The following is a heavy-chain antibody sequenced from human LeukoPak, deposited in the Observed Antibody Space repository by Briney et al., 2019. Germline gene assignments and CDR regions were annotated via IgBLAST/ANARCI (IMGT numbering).Heavy chain of an antibody. V-gene: IGHV3-21*01. J-gene: IGHJ6*03. CDR1: GFTFSSYW. Sequence: SGGSLRLSCAASGFTFSSYWMSWVRQAPGKGLEWVSSISSSSSYIYYADSVKGRFTISRDNAKNSLYLQMNSLRAEDTAVYYCARVLSGSYYYYMDVWGKGTTVTVSS. CDR2: ISSSSSYI. D-gene: IGHD1-26*01. CDR3: ARVLSGSYYYYMDV.